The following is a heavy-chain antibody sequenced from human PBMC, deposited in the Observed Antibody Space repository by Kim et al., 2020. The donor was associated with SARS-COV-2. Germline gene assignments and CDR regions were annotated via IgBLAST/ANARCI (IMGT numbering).Heavy chain of an antibody. D-gene: IGHD6-19*01. CDR2: INPNSGGT. CDR1: GYTFTGYY. Sequence: ASVKVSCKASGYTFTGYYMHWVRQAPGQGLEWMGRINPNSGGTNYAQKFQGRVTMTRDTSISTAYMELSRLRSDDTAVYYCARLRAVAATGFDYWGQGTLVTVSS. CDR3: ARLRAVAATGFDY. V-gene: IGHV1-2*06. J-gene: IGHJ4*02.